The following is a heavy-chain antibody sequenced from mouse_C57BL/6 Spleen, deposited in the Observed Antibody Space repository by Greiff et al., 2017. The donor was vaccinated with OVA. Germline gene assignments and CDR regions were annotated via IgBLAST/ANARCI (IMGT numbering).Heavy chain of an antibody. CDR2: IHPNSGST. CDR1: GYTFTSYW. Sequence: VKLQQPGAELVKPGASVKLSCKASGYTFTSYWMHWVKQRPGQGLEWIGMIHPNSGSTNYNEKFKSKATLTVDKSSSTAYMQLSSLTSEDSAVYYCARETGSGYYAMDYWGQGTSVTVSS. V-gene: IGHV1-64*01. CDR3: ARETGSGYYAMDY. J-gene: IGHJ4*01. D-gene: IGHD4-1*01.